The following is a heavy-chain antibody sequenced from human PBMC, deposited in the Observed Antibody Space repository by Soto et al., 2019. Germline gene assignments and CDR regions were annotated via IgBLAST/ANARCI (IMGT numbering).Heavy chain of an antibody. V-gene: IGHV2-5*02. CDR1: GFSLSTSGVG. D-gene: IGHD5-18*01. CDR3: AHRRPDTAMVTVNWFDP. CDR2: LYWDDDK. J-gene: IGHJ5*02. Sequence: QITLKESGPTLVKPTQTLTLTCTFSGFSLSTSGVGVGWIRQPPGKALEWLAILYWDDDKRYTPSLKSRLTITKDTSKTQVVLTMTNMDPVDTATYYCAHRRPDTAMVTVNWFDPWGQGTLVTVSS.